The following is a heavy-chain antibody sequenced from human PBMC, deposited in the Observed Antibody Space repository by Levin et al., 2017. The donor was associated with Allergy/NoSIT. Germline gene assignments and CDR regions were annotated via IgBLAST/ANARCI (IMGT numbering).Heavy chain of an antibody. Sequence: GGSLRLSCAASGFTFSSYSMNWVRQAPGKGLEWVSSISSSSSYIYYADSVKGRFTISRDNAKNSLYLQMNSLRAEDTAVYYCARGVPAAFGRAFDIWGQGTMVTVSS. CDR2: ISSSSSYI. V-gene: IGHV3-21*01. CDR3: ARGVPAAFGRAFDI. CDR1: GFTFSSYS. J-gene: IGHJ3*02. D-gene: IGHD2-2*01.